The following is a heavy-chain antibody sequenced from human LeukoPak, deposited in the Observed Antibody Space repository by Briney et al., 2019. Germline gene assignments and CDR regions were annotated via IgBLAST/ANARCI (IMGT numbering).Heavy chain of an antibody. V-gene: IGHV4-34*01. J-gene: IGHJ4*02. CDR1: GGSFSGYY. D-gene: IGHD2-2*01. CDR2: INHSGST. CDR3: ARGGTSCYLCSITFDY. Sequence: PSEALSLTCAVYGGSFSGYYWSWIRQPPGKGLEWIGEINHSGSTNYNPSLKSRVTISVDTSKNQFSLKLSSVTAADTAVYYCARGGTSCYLCSITFDYWGQGTLVTVSS.